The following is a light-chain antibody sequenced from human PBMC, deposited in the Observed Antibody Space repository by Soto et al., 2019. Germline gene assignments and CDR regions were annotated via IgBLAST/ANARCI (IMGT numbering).Light chain of an antibody. Sequence: QSALTQPASVSGSPGQSITISCTGTSSDVGGYNYVSWYQQHPGKAPKLMIYDVSNRPSGVSNRFSGSKSGNTASLTISGLQAEDETDYYCSSYTTISPHVVLGGGTKLTVL. CDR1: SSDVGGYNY. J-gene: IGLJ2*01. CDR2: DVS. V-gene: IGLV2-14*01. CDR3: SSYTTISPHVV.